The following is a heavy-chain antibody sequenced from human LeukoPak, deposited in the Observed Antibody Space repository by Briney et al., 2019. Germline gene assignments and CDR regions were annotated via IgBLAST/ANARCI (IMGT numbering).Heavy chain of an antibody. J-gene: IGHJ5*02. D-gene: IGHD4-23*01. CDR3: ARHDYGGVNWFDP. CDR2: IYYSGST. Sequence: SETLSLTCTVSGGSISSSSYYWGWIRQPPGKGLEWIGSIYYSGSTYYNPSHKSRVTISVDTSKKQSSLKLSSVTAADTAVYYCARHDYGGVNWFDPWGQGTLVTVSS. CDR1: GGSISSSSYY. V-gene: IGHV4-39*01.